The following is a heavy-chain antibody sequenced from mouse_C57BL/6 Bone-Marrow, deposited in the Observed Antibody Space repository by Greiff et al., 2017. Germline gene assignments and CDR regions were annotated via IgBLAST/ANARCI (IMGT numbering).Heavy chain of an antibody. J-gene: IGHJ1*03. D-gene: IGHD4-1*01. CDR2: IDPNSGGT. V-gene: IGHV1-72*01. CDR1: GYTFTSYW. Sequence: QQSCKASGYTFTSYWMHWVKQRPGRGLGWIGRIDPNSGGTKYNEKFKSKATLTVDKPSSTAYMQLSSLTSEDSAVYYCARWAGTRWYFDVWGTGTTVTVSS. CDR3: ARWAGTRWYFDV.